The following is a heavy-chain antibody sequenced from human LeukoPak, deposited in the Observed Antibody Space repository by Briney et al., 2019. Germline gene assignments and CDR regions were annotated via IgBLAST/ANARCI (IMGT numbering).Heavy chain of an antibody. CDR3: ARRRGGPGNFGP. J-gene: IGHJ5*02. D-gene: IGHD3-10*01. Sequence: ASVKVSCKASGGTFISYAISWVRQAPGQGLEWMGGIIPIFGTANYAQKFQGRVTITADESTSTAYMELSSLRSEDTAVYYCARRRGGPGNFGPWGQGTLVTVSS. CDR2: IIPIFGTA. CDR1: GGTFISYA. V-gene: IGHV1-69*13.